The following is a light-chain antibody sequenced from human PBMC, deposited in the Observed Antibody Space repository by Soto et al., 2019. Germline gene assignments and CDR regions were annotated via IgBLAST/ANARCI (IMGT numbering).Light chain of an antibody. CDR2: SGA. CDR1: QGLLQRNGYNY. J-gene: IGKJ4*01. CDR3: MQALQSPLS. Sequence: DIVLTQSPLSLPVTPGEPASISCRSSQGLLQRNGYNYLDWYLQTPGRTPQLFIYSGANRASGVPDRFSGSGAVTDFTLKISRVEAEDVGIYYCMQALQSPLSFGGGTKVELK. V-gene: IGKV2-28*01.